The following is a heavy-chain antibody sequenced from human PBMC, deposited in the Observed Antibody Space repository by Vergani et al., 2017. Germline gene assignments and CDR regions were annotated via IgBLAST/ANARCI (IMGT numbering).Heavy chain of an antibody. J-gene: IGHJ4*02. V-gene: IGHV5-10-1*03. CDR1: GYSFTSYW. Sequence: EVQLVQSGAEVKKPGESLRISCKGSGYSFTSYWISWVRQMPGKVLEWMGRIDPSDSYTNYSPSFQGHVTISADKSISTAYLQWSSLKASDTAMYYCASFLYLGVDPVCWGQGTLVTVSS. D-gene: IGHD3-3*01. CDR2: IDPSDSYT. CDR3: ASFLYLGVDPVC.